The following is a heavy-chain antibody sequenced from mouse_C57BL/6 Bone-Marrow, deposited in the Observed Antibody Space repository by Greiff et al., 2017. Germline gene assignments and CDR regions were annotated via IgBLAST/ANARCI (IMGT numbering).Heavy chain of an antibody. CDR1: GFTFSNYW. CDR2: IRLKSDNYAT. V-gene: IGHV6-3*01. CDR3: TVLTTVVATDFDY. J-gene: IGHJ2*01. D-gene: IGHD1-1*01. Sequence: EVKLQESGGGLVQPGGSMKLSCVASGFTFSNYWMNWVRQSPEKGLEWVAQIRLKSDNYATHYAESVKGRFTISRDDSKSSVYLQMNNLRAEDTGIYYCTVLTTVVATDFDYWGQGTTLTVSS.